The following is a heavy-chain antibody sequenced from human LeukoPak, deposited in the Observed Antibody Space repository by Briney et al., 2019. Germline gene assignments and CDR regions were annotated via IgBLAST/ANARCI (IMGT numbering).Heavy chain of an antibody. CDR3: ARVGDPNYDYVWGSYRYTMSNDAFDI. CDR1: GFTFDDYG. D-gene: IGHD3-16*02. Sequence: PGGSLRLSCAASGFTFDDYGMSWVRQAPGKGLGWVSGINGNGGSTGYADSVKGRFTISRDNAKNSLYLQMNSLRAEDTALYYCARVGDPNYDYVWGSYRYTMSNDAFDIWGQGTMVTVSS. J-gene: IGHJ3*02. V-gene: IGHV3-20*04. CDR2: INGNGGST.